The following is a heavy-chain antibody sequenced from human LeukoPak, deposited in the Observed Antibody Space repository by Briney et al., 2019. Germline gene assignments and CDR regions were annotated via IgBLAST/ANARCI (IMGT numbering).Heavy chain of an antibody. J-gene: IGHJ4*02. CDR1: GFTFSSSW. Sequence: GGSLRLSCSFSGFTFSSSWMHWVRQVPGKGLVWVSRLNNDGSTAYADSVKGRFIISRDSAKNTLYLEMSSLRAEDTAVYYCVRSRGYFDSWGQGTLVTVSS. V-gene: IGHV3-74*01. CDR3: VRSRGYFDS. CDR2: LNNDGST.